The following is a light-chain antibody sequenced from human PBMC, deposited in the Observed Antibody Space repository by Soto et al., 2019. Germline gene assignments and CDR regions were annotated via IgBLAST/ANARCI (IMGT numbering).Light chain of an antibody. J-gene: IGKJ5*01. CDR2: DAS. V-gene: IGKV1-33*01. CDR1: QDISNY. Sequence: DIQMTQSPSSLSESVGDRVTITCQASQDISNYLDWYQQKPGKAPKLLIYDASNLETGVPSRFSGSGSGTDFTFTISSQQPEDIATYYCQQYDNLRITFGQGTRLEIK. CDR3: QQYDNLRIT.